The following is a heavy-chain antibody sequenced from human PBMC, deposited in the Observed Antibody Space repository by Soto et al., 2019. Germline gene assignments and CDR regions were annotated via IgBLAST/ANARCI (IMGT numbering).Heavy chain of an antibody. CDR1: GGTFSSYA. J-gene: IGHJ6*02. V-gene: IGHV1-69*13. D-gene: IGHD3-22*01. CDR2: IIPIFGTA. Sequence: SVKVSCKASGGTFSSYAISWVRQAPGQGLEWMGGIIPIFGTANYAQKFQGRVTITADESTSTAYMELSSLRSEDTAVYYCARGFSSGYSRHYYYYGMDVWGQGTTVTVSS. CDR3: ARGFSSGYSRHYYYYGMDV.